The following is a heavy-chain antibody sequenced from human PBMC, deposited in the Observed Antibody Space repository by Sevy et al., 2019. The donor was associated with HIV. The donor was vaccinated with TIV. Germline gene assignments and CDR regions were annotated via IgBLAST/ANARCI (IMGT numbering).Heavy chain of an antibody. D-gene: IGHD2-15*01. V-gene: IGHV3-30*04. CDR3: TRDGGGDYFDY. CDR1: GFTFRRYA. J-gene: IGHJ4*02. Sequence: GGSLRLSCAASGFTFRRYAMHWVRQAPGQGLESVAVISYDGGKTYHADSVKGRFNSSRDNSENTLYLQMNSLRAEDTAVYYCTRDGGGDYFDYWGLGTLVTVSS. CDR2: ISYDGGKT.